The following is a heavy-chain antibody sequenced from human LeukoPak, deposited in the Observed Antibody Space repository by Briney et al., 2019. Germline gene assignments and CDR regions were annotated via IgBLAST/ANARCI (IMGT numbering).Heavy chain of an antibody. D-gene: IGHD6-19*01. V-gene: IGHV1-3*01. Sequence: GASVKVSCKASGYTFTSYGISWVRQAPGQRLEWMGWINAGNGNTKYSQKFQGRVTITRDTSASTAYMELSSLRSEDTAVYYCARVRGSYSSGHNYYGMDVWGQGTTVTVSS. CDR1: GYTFTSYG. J-gene: IGHJ6*02. CDR2: INAGNGNT. CDR3: ARVRGSYSSGHNYYGMDV.